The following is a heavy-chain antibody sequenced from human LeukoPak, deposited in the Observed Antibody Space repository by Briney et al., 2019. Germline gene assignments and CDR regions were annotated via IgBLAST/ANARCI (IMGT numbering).Heavy chain of an antibody. J-gene: IGHJ6*03. Sequence: SETLSLTCAVYGGSFSGYYWSWIRQPPGKGLEWIGEINHSGSTNYNPSLKSRVTISVDTSKNQFSLKLSSVTAADTAVYYCARVSRDFPYYYYMDVWGKGTTVTVSS. CDR2: INHSGST. D-gene: IGHD2/OR15-2a*01. CDR3: ARVSRDFPYYYYMDV. V-gene: IGHV4-34*01. CDR1: GGSFSGYY.